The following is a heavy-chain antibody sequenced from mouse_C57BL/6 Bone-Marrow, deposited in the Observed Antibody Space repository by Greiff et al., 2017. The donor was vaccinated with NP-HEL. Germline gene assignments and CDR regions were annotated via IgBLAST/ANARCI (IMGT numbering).Heavy chain of an antibody. CDR1: GYTFTSYW. V-gene: IGHV1-72*01. CDR3: ARWDYGSSYVDAMDY. CDR2: LDPNRGGT. D-gene: IGHD1-1*01. J-gene: IGHJ4*01. Sequence: QVQLQQPGAELVKPGASVKLSCKASGYTFTSYWMHWVKQRPGRGLEWIGRLDPNRGGTTYNEKFTSKAPLTVAKPSSTAYMQLSSLTSEDSAVYYCARWDYGSSYVDAMDYWGQGTSVTVSS.